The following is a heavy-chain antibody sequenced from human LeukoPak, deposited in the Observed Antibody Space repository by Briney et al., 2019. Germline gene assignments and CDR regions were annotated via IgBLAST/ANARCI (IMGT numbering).Heavy chain of an antibody. J-gene: IGHJ4*02. D-gene: IGHD3-10*01. V-gene: IGHV3-48*04. CDR3: ARVRGTITMVRGALPYFDY. Sequence: GGSLRLSCAASGFTFSSYSMNWVRQAPGKGLEWVSYISSSSSTIYYADSVKGRFTISRDNAKNSLYLQMNSLRAEDTAVYYCARVRGTITMVRGALPYFDYWGQGTLVTVSS. CDR1: GFTFSSYS. CDR2: ISSSSSTI.